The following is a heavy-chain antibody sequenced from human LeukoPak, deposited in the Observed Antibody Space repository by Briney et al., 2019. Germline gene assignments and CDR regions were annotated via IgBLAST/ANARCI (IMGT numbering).Heavy chain of an antibody. Sequence: GESLKISCKGSGYSFTSYWIGWVRQMPGKGLGWMGIIYPGDSDTRYSPSFQGQVTISADKSISTAYLQWSSLKASDTAMYYCARQRGSGSYYGYFDYWGQGTLVTVSS. V-gene: IGHV5-51*01. CDR1: GYSFTSYW. J-gene: IGHJ4*02. CDR3: ARQRGSGSYYGYFDY. CDR2: IYPGDSDT. D-gene: IGHD1-26*01.